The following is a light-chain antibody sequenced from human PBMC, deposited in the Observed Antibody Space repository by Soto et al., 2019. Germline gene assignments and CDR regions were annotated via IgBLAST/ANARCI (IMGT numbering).Light chain of an antibody. V-gene: IGKV3-20*01. Sequence: EILLTQSPGALAVSPGEVATLSCRASQSVRDNLAWYQQKPGQAPRLLIYRASIRATGVPARFSGSGSGTDFTLTISRLEPEDFAVYYCQQCGSSPWTFGQGTKVDIK. J-gene: IGKJ1*01. CDR2: RAS. CDR1: QSVRDN. CDR3: QQCGSSPWT.